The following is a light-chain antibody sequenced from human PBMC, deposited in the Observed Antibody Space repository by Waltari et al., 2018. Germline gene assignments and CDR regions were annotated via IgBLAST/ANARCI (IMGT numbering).Light chain of an antibody. Sequence: QSALTQPPSASGPPGQSVTISCTGTSSDVGGYNYFPWFQQHPVNAPKLMIYEVTRRPSGVPDRFSGSKSGNPASLTVSGLQTDDEADYYCSSYAGSYTYVFGTGTKVTVL. J-gene: IGLJ1*01. CDR2: EVT. CDR1: SSDVGGYNY. V-gene: IGLV2-8*01. CDR3: SSYAGSYTYV.